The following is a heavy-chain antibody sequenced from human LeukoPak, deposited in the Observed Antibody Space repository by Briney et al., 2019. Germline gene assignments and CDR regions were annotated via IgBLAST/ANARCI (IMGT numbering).Heavy chain of an antibody. CDR1: GFTFSSYT. J-gene: IGHJ4*02. Sequence: GGSLRLSCEGSGFTFSSYTMIWVRQAPGQGLEWLTSISSTSSYIYYADSVKGRFTISRDNSKNTLYLQMNSLRPEDTAVYYCVKDRGDLPPYFDHWGQGALVTVSS. V-gene: IGHV3-21*01. CDR2: ISSTSSYI. D-gene: IGHD2-21*02. CDR3: VKDRGDLPPYFDH.